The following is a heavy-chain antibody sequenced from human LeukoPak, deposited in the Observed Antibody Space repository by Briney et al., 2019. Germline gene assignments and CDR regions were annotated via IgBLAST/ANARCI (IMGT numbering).Heavy chain of an antibody. V-gene: IGHV1-69*06. CDR1: GYTFTSYG. CDR2: IIPIFGTA. J-gene: IGHJ4*02. CDR3: ARAAGGIQLWFPDY. Sequence: GASVKVSCKASGYTFTSYGITWVRQAPGQGLEWMGGIIPIFGTANYAQKFQGRVTITADKSTSTAYMELSSLRSEDTAVYYCARAAGGIQLWFPDYWGQGTLVTVSS. D-gene: IGHD5-18*01.